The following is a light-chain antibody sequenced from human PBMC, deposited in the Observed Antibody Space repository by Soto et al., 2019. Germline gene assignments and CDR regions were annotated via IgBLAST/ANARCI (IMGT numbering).Light chain of an antibody. J-gene: IGLJ3*02. V-gene: IGLV2-8*01. CDR1: SSDVGGYNY. Sequence: QSALTQPPSASGSPGQSVTISCTGTSSDVGGYNYVSWYQQYPGRAPKLMIYEVTKRPSGVPARFSGSKSGNTASLTVSGLQAEDEADYYGSSYAASNNCYFVFGGGTKLTVL. CDR3: SSYAASNNCYFV. CDR2: EVT.